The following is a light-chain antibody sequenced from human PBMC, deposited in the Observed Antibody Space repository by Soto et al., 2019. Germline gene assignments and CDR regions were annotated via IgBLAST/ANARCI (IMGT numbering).Light chain of an antibody. J-gene: IGKJ5*01. CDR1: QSVRSF. CDR2: DVS. Sequence: EIVLTQSPATLSLSPGERATLSCRASQSVRSFLAWYQQKPGQAPRLLIYDVSNRATGIPARLSGSGSGTDFTLTITSLEPEDFAVYYCQQRGNWPLTFGQGTQLDTK. CDR3: QQRGNWPLT. V-gene: IGKV3-11*01.